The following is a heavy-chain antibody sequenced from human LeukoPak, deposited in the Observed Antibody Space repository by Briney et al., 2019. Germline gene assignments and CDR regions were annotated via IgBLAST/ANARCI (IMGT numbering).Heavy chain of an antibody. D-gene: IGHD5-18*01. V-gene: IGHV3-66*01. Sequence: GGSLRLFCAASGFTVSSNYMSWVRQAPGKGLEWVSVIYSGGSTYYADSVKGRFTISRDNSKNTLYLQMNSLRAEDTAVYYCAREMSEIGGYSYGYFYYWGQGTLVTVSS. CDR1: GFTVSSNY. J-gene: IGHJ4*02. CDR2: IYSGGST. CDR3: AREMSEIGGYSYGYFYY.